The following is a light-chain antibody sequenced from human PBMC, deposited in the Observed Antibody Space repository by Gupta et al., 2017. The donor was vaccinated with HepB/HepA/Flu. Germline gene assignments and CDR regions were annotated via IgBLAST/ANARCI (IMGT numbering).Light chain of an antibody. CDR3: QQYVNLPLT. CDR2: DVS. CDR1: QDITNF. V-gene: IGKV1-33*01. Sequence: DIQMTQSPSSLSASLGDRVTITCQASQDITNFLNWYQQKPGRAPRLLIYDVSNLKAGVPARFRSRGNGKHFTFTIRSLQPEDVGTYYCQQYVNLPLTFGGGTKVEIK. J-gene: IGKJ4*01.